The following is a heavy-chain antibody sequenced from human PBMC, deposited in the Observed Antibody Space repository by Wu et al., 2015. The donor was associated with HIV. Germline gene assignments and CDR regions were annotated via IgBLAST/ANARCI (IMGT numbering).Heavy chain of an antibody. D-gene: IGHD6-19*01. Sequence: QVQLHESGPGLLKPSESLSLTCSVSGVPLNGFYWDWIRQPPGKGLEWIGNIYYIGNTNYNPSLKSPVTMSVDASKNEFSLTLTSVTAADTAVYFCARSGYSSGWNIWGVYDYWGQGKRVIVSA. CDR2: IYYIGNT. J-gene: IGHJ4*02. CDR1: GVPLNGFY. V-gene: IGHV4-59*01. CDR3: ARSGYSSGWNIWGVYDY.